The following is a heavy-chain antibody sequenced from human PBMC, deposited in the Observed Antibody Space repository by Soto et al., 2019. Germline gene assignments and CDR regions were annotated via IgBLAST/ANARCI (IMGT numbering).Heavy chain of an antibody. V-gene: IGHV4-59*08. CDR2: IQYNGYS. CDR3: ARHGFGPLHGLVDV. CDR1: GGSITNYY. J-gene: IGHJ6*02. Sequence: QVQLQESGPGLLKPSETLSLTCTVSGGSITNYYCSWFRQPPGKGLEWIGYIQYNGYSAYNLSLKGRVTMSMETSKTQFSRVVESVTATDTAVYYCARHGFGPLHGLVDVWGQGTTVIVSS. D-gene: IGHD3-10*01.